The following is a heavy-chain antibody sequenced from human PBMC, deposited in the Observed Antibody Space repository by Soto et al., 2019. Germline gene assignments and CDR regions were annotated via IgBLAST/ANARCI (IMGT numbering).Heavy chain of an antibody. CDR3: ARMGAARPDPGPYYYYGMDV. D-gene: IGHD6-6*01. Sequence: ASVKVSCKASGYTFTGNYMHWVRQAPGQGLEWMGWINPNSGGTNYAQKFQGWVTMTRDTSISTAYMELSRLRSDDTAAYYCARMGAARPDPGPYYYYGMDVWGQGTTVTVSS. J-gene: IGHJ6*02. CDR2: INPNSGGT. CDR1: GYTFTGNY. V-gene: IGHV1-2*04.